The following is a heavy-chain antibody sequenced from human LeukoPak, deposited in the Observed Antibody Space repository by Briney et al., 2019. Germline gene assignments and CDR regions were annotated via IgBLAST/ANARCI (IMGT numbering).Heavy chain of an antibody. CDR3: ARDPYNILTGPYFDY. Sequence: GSLILSCAASGFTFSSYWMNWVRQPPGKGLVWVSRINSDGRSTNYADSVKGRFTISRDNAKNTVYLQMNSLRAEDTAVYYCARDPYNILTGPYFDYWGQGTLVTVSS. CDR1: GFTFSSYW. D-gene: IGHD3-9*01. J-gene: IGHJ4*02. V-gene: IGHV3-74*01. CDR2: INSDGRST.